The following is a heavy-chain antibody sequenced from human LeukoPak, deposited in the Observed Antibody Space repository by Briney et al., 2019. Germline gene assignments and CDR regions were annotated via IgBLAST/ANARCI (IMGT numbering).Heavy chain of an antibody. J-gene: IGHJ4*02. CDR1: GFNFINYW. CDR3: VSQEVVPH. Sequence: PGGSLRLSCAASGFNFINYWMSWVRQAPGKGLEWVANVKEDGTTKQYVDSVKGRFTISRDNAKNSLYLQMVSLRAEDTGVYYCVSQEVVPHWGQGTLVSVSS. D-gene: IGHD2-15*01. CDR2: VKEDGTTK. V-gene: IGHV3-7*01.